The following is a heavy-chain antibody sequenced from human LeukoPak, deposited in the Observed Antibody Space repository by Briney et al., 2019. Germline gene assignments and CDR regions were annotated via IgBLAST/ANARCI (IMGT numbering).Heavy chain of an antibody. CDR2: IKQDGSEK. Sequence: PGGSLRLSCAASGFTFSSYWMSWVRQAPGKGLEWVANIKQDGSEKYYVDSVKGRFTISRDNAKNSLYLQMNSLRAEDTAVYYCARELLGEQLGRSHDAFDIWGQGTMVTVSS. CDR1: GFTFSSYW. V-gene: IGHV3-7*01. CDR3: ARELLGEQLGRSHDAFDI. D-gene: IGHD6-13*01. J-gene: IGHJ3*02.